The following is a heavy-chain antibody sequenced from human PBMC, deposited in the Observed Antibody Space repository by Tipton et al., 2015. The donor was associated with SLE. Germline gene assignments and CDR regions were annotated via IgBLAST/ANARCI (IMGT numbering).Heavy chain of an antibody. J-gene: IGHJ4*02. CDR2: ISAYNGNT. D-gene: IGHD3-22*01. CDR1: GYTFTSYG. V-gene: IGHV1-18*01. CDR3: ARAEDYYDSSGYYYVPDY. Sequence: QSGPEVKKPGASVKVSCKASGYTFTSYGISWVRQAPGQGLEWMGWISAYNGNTNYAQKLQGRVTMTTDTSTSTAYMELRSLRSDDTAVYYCARAEDYYDSSGYYYVPDYWGQGTLVTVSS.